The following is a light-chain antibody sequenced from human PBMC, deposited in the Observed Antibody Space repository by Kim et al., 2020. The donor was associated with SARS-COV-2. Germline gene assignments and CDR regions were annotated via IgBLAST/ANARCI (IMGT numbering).Light chain of an antibody. J-gene: IGKJ1*01. Sequence: EIVMTQSPATLSVSPGERATLSCRASQSVSSNLAWYQQKPGQAPRFLIYGASTRATGIPARFSGSGSGTEFTLTISSLQSEDFAVYYCQQYNNWPPTFGQGTKVDIK. CDR2: GAS. CDR1: QSVSSN. V-gene: IGKV3D-15*01. CDR3: QQYNNWPPT.